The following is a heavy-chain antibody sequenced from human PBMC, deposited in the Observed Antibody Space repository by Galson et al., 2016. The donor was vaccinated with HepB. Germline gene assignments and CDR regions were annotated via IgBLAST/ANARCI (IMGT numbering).Heavy chain of an antibody. J-gene: IGHJ3*02. D-gene: IGHD5-24*01. V-gene: IGHV4-59*01. CDR3: ARELWVDGRWLQFGAFDI. Sequence: EPLSLTCTVSGGSIFNYYWSWTRQPPGKGLEWIGSIYYSWKTNYNPSPKSRVAISVETFKNPLSLKLSYVTAAGTAVYYCARELWVDGRWLQFGAFDIWGQGTLVTVSS. CDR1: GGSIFNYY. CDR2: IYYSWKT.